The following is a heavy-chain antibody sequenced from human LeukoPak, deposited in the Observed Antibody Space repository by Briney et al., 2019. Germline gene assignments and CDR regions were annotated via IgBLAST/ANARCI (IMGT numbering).Heavy chain of an antibody. D-gene: IGHD2-2*01. CDR1: GGSISSYY. CDR2: IYYSGST. Sequence: ASETLSLTCTVSGGSISSYYWSWIRQPPGKGLVWIGYIYYSGSTYYNPSLKSRVTISVDTSKNQFSLKLSSVTAADTAVYYCARRLRPAAGRARYSGKSAFDIWGQGTMVTVSS. V-gene: IGHV4-59*12. CDR3: ARRLRPAAGRARYSGKSAFDI. J-gene: IGHJ3*02.